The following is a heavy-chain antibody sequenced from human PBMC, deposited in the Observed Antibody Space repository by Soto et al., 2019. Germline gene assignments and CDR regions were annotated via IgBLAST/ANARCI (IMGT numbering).Heavy chain of an antibody. V-gene: IGHV3-30*18. Sequence: GGSLRLSCAASGFTFSSYGMHWVRQAPGKGLEWVAVISYDGSNKYYADSVKGRFTISRDNSKNTLYLQMNSLRAEDTAVYYCAKDTDYGDYVRSPYFDYWGQGTLVTVSS. CDR2: ISYDGSNK. CDR1: GFTFSSYG. D-gene: IGHD4-17*01. J-gene: IGHJ4*02. CDR3: AKDTDYGDYVRSPYFDY.